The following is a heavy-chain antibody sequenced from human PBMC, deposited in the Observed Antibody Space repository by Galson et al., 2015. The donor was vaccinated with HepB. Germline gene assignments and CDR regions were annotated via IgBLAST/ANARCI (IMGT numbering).Heavy chain of an antibody. CDR2: ISSSSSYI. D-gene: IGHD3-3*01. J-gene: IGHJ6*02. CDR3: ARLSSYDFWSGYIPPGVFYYYYGMDV. Sequence: SLRLSCAASGFTFSSYSMNWVRQAPGKGLEWVSSISSSSSYIYYADSVKGRFTISRDNAKNSLYLQMNSLRAEDTAVYYCARLSSYDFWSGYIPPGVFYYYYGMDVWGQGTTVTVSS. CDR1: GFTFSSYS. V-gene: IGHV3-21*04.